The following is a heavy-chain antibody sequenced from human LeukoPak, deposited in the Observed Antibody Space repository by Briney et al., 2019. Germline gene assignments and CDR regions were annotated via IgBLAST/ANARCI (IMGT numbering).Heavy chain of an antibody. D-gene: IGHD4-11*01. Sequence: SETLSLTXTVSGGSIGSSSYYWGWIRQPPGKGLEWIGSIYYSGSTYYNPSLKSRVTISVDTSKNQFSLKLSSVTAADTAVYYCAREALTEYSNYDPLNYYYYYYMDVWGKGTTVTVSS. J-gene: IGHJ6*03. V-gene: IGHV4-39*01. CDR3: AREALTEYSNYDPLNYYYYYYMDV. CDR2: IYYSGST. CDR1: GGSIGSSSYY.